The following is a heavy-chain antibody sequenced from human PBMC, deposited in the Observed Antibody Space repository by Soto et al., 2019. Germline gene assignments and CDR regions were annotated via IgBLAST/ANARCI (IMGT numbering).Heavy chain of an antibody. Sequence: SETLSLTCTVSGGSISSYYWSWIRQPPGKGLEWIGYIYYSGSTNYNPSLKSRVTISVDTSKNQFSLKLSSVTAADTAVYYCARHGCSSTSCRDYFDYWGQGTLVT. CDR1: GGSISSYY. CDR2: IYYSGST. CDR3: ARHGCSSTSCRDYFDY. J-gene: IGHJ4*02. D-gene: IGHD2-2*01. V-gene: IGHV4-59*08.